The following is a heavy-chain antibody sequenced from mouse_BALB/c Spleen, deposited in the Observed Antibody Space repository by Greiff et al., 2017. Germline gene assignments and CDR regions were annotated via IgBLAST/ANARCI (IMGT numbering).Heavy chain of an antibody. D-gene: IGHD1-1*01. J-gene: IGHJ3*01. CDR1: GFSLTSYG. CDR3: ARDRGYGSRWFAY. CDR2: IWAGGST. V-gene: IGHV2-9*02. Sequence: VHLVESGPGLVAPSQSLSITCTVSGFSLTSYGVHWVRQPPGKGLEWLGVIWAGGSTNYNSALMSRLSISKDNSKSQVFLKMNSLQTDDTAMYYCARDRGYGSRWFAYWGQGTLVTVSA.